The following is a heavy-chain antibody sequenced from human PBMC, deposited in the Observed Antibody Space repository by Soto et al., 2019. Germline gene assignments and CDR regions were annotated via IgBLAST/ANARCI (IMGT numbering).Heavy chain of an antibody. V-gene: IGHV1-69*02. D-gene: IGHD5-12*01. Sequence: QVQLVQSGAEVKKPGSSVKVSCKASGGTFSSYTISWVRQAPGQGLEWMVRIIPILGIANYAQKFQGRVTITADKSTSTAYMELSRLRSEDTAVYYCYSGGDEGIDYWCQGTMVTVSS. J-gene: IGHJ4*02. CDR3: YSGGDEGIDY. CDR1: GGTFSSYT. CDR2: IIPILGIA.